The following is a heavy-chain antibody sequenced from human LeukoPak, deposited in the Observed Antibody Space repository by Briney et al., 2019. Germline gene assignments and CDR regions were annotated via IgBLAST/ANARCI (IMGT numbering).Heavy chain of an antibody. CDR3: ARGAHDGGAANWSDR. V-gene: IGHV1-46*01. CDR2: INPSGGST. J-gene: IGHJ5*02. CDR1: GYTFTSYY. Sequence: ASVTLSCKASGYTFTSYYMHWVRQAPGQGLEWMGIINPSGGSTSYAQKFQGRVTMTRDTSTSTVYMELSSLRSEDTAVYYCARGAHDGGAANWSDRGGQGTLVTVSS. D-gene: IGHD2-15*01.